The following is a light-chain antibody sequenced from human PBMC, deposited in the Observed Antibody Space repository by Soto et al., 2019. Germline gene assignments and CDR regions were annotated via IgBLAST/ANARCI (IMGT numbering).Light chain of an antibody. V-gene: IGKV3-11*01. J-gene: IGKJ3*01. CDR2: DAS. CDR3: QQRSNWPPFT. CDR1: QSVRNL. Sequence: EIVLPQSPATLSLSPGERATLSCRASQSVRNLLAWYQQKPGQPPRLLIYDASNRATGVPARFSGSGSGTDFTLTISSLEPEDFAVYFCQQRSNWPPFTFGPGTKVDIK.